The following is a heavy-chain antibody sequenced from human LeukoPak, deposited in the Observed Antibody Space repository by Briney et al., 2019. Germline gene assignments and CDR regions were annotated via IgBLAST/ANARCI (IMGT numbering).Heavy chain of an antibody. Sequence: PGGSLRLSCAASGFTFSDYYMSRIRQAPGKGLEWVSYISSSGSTIYYADSVKGRFTISRDNAKNSLYLQMNSLRAEDTAVYYCATQPYYDFSPFDYWGQGTLVTVSS. D-gene: IGHD3-3*01. J-gene: IGHJ4*02. CDR2: ISSSGSTI. V-gene: IGHV3-11*01. CDR1: GFTFSDYY. CDR3: ATQPYYDFSPFDY.